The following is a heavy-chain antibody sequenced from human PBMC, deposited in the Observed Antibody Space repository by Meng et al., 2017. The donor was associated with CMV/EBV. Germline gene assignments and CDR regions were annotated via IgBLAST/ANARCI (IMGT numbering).Heavy chain of an antibody. CDR3: ARDNRRGGVDY. V-gene: IGHV4-30-4*08. Sequence: VQLHESGPGLVKPSQPLSLTWTVSGGSIRSGDYYWSWIRQPPGKGLEWIGYIYYSGSTYYNPSLKSRVTILVDTSKNQFSLKLSSVTAADTAVYYCARDNRRGGVDYWGQGTLVTVSS. D-gene: IGHD2-8*02. J-gene: IGHJ4*02. CDR1: GGSIRSGDYY. CDR2: IYYSGST.